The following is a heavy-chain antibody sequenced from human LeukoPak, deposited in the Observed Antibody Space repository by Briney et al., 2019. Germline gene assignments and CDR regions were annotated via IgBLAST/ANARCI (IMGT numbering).Heavy chain of an antibody. J-gene: IGHJ4*02. Sequence: GGSLTLSCAASGFTFEDYGMSWVRQAPGRGLECVSTISDTGGRTYYADSVQGRFTISRDNSKNTLYLQMNSLRAEDTAVYYCAKGTMYYDILDYWGQGTLVTVSS. CDR2: ISDTGGRT. CDR3: AKGTMYYDILDY. D-gene: IGHD3-9*01. V-gene: IGHV3-23*01. CDR1: GFTFEDYG.